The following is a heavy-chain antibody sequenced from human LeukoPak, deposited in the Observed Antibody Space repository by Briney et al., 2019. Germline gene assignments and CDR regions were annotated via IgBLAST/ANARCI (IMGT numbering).Heavy chain of an antibody. D-gene: IGHD3-22*01. V-gene: IGHV1-2*02. CDR2: INPNSGGT. CDR1: GYTFTGYY. J-gene: IGHJ4*02. Sequence: GASVKVSCKASGYTFTGYYMHWVRQAPGQGLEWMGWINPNSGGTNYAQKFQGRVTMTRDTSISTAYMELSRLRSDDTAVYYCARDLSSGYYYFGYWGQGTLVTVSS. CDR3: ARDLSSGYYYFGY.